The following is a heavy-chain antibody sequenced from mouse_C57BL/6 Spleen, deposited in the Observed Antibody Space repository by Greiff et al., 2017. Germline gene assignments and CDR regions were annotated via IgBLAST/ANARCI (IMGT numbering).Heavy chain of an antibody. J-gene: IGHJ2*02. Sequence: QVTLKESGPGILQSSQTLSLTCSFSGFSLSTFGIGVSWIRQPSGKGLEWLAHIYWDDDKRYNPSLKSRPTISKDTSRNQVFLKITSVDTADTATYYCARDYYGSSFLYWDYWGQGTSLTVSS. CDR2: IYWDDDK. V-gene: IGHV8-12*01. CDR3: ARDYYGSSFLYWDY. D-gene: IGHD1-1*01. CDR1: GFSLSTFGIG.